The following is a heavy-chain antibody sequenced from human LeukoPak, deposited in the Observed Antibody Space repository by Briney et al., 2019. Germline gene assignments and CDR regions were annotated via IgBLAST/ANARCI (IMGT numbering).Heavy chain of an antibody. CDR1: GFTFTTYS. Sequence: PGGSLRLSCAASGFTFTTYSMNWVRQAPGRGLEWVSYNCSGSWRIYYADTVKGRFTISRDNAKNSLYLQMNSLKSEDTAVYYWARTCTHPPDCNGGSCYSARGAYFQHWGQGTLVTPSS. CDR3: ARTCTHPPDCNGGSCYSARGAYFQH. D-gene: IGHD2-15*01. J-gene: IGHJ1*01. CDR2: NCSGSWRI. V-gene: IGHV3-48*04.